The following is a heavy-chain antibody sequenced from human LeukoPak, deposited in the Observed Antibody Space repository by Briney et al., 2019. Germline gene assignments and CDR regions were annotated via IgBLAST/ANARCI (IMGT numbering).Heavy chain of an antibody. D-gene: IGHD3-10*01. CDR1: GFTFSSHW. CDR2: IKQDGSEK. Sequence: GGSLRLSCATSGFTFSSHWMHWVRQAPGKGLEWVANIKQDGSEKYYVDSVKGRFTISRDNAKNSLYLQMNSLRAEDTAVYYCARDRGVGYFDYWGQGTLVTVSS. CDR3: ARDRGVGYFDY. J-gene: IGHJ4*02. V-gene: IGHV3-7*01.